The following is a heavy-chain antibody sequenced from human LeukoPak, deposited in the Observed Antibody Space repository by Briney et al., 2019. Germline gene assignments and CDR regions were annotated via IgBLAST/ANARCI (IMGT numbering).Heavy chain of an antibody. Sequence: GESLKISCKGSGYSFTNYWIAWVRQMPGKGLEWMGVIYPGDSDTRYSPSFQGQVTISADKSINTAYLQWSSLKASDTAMYYCAKNGYSGYESDYWGQGTLATVSS. D-gene: IGHD5-12*01. CDR2: IYPGDSDT. V-gene: IGHV5-51*01. CDR1: GYSFTNYW. J-gene: IGHJ4*02. CDR3: AKNGYSGYESDY.